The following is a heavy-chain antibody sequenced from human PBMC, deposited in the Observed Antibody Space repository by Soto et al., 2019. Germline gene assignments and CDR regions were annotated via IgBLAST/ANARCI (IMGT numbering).Heavy chain of an antibody. CDR1: GGSISSSSYY. D-gene: IGHD6-13*01. J-gene: IGHJ4*02. V-gene: IGHV4-39*01. Sequence: PSETLSLTCTVSGGSISSSSYYWGWIRQPPGKGLEWLGSIYYSGSTYYNPSLKSRVTISVDTSKNQFSLKLSSVTAADTAVYYCARHASIAAAVYLPHYWGQGTLVTVAS. CDR3: ARHASIAAAVYLPHY. CDR2: IYYSGST.